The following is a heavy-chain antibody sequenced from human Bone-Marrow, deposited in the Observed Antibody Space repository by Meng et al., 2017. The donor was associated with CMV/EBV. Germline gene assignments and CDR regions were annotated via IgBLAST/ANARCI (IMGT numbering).Heavy chain of an antibody. D-gene: IGHD3-10*01. CDR2: INSDGSST. Sequence: GEALKISCAASGFTFSSYAMHWVRQAPGKGLVWVSRINSDGSSTSYADAVKGRFTISRDNAKNTLYLQMNSLRAEDTAVYYCAKDSGGEGDMDVWGQGTTVTVSS. CDR1: GFTFSSYA. J-gene: IGHJ6*02. V-gene: IGHV3-74*01. CDR3: AKDSGGEGDMDV.